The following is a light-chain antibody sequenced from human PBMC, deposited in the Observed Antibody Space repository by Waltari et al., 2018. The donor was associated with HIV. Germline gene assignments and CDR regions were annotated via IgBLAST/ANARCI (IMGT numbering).Light chain of an antibody. Sequence: QSVLTQPPSASGPPGQRVTISCSGSSSTIGTNSVYWYHQLPGTAPKILIYRNNQRPSGVPDRFSGSKSGTSASLAISGLRSEDEADYYCAAWDDSLSGWVFGGGTKLTVL. CDR2: RNN. CDR1: SSTIGTNS. CDR3: AAWDDSLSGWV. V-gene: IGLV1-47*01. J-gene: IGLJ3*02.